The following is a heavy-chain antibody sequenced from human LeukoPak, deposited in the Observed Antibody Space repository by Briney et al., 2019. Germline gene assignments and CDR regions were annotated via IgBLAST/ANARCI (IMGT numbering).Heavy chain of an antibody. CDR3: AKRGVVIRVVLVGFHKEAYYFDS. D-gene: IGHD3-10*01. J-gene: IGHJ4*02. CDR2: ISGSGGGT. CDR1: GITLSNYG. Sequence: GGSLRLSCAVSGITLSNYGMSWVRQAPGKGLEWVAGISGSGGGTVYADSVRGRFTISRDNPKNTLYLQMNSLRAEDTAVYFCAKRGVVIRVVLVGFHKEAYYFDSWGQGALVTVSS. V-gene: IGHV3-23*01.